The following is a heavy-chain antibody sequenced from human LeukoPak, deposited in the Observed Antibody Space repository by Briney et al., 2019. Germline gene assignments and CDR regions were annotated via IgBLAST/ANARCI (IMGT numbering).Heavy chain of an antibody. D-gene: IGHD6-19*01. CDR1: GFTFDDYG. Sequence: GGSLRLSCAASGFTFDDYGMSWVRQAPGKGLEWVSGINWSGGSTTYADSVKGRFTISRDNAKNSLYLQMNSLRADDTALYYCAREGSGWYQLDYWGQGTLVTVSS. CDR3: AREGSGWYQLDY. J-gene: IGHJ4*02. V-gene: IGHV3-20*04. CDR2: INWSGGST.